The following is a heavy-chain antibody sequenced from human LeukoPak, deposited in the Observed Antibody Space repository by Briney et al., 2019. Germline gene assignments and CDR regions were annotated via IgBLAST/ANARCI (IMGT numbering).Heavy chain of an antibody. Sequence: ASMKVSCKASGYTFVSYGISWVRQAPGQGLEWMGWISAHNGDTNYAQNFQGRVTMTTDTSTNTIYMELRSLRSDDPAVYYCAREIREEMAPEVETDAFDIWGQGTMVTVSS. CDR1: GYTFVSYG. CDR2: ISAHNGDT. J-gene: IGHJ3*02. V-gene: IGHV1-18*01. CDR3: AREIREEMAPEVETDAFDI. D-gene: IGHD5-24*01.